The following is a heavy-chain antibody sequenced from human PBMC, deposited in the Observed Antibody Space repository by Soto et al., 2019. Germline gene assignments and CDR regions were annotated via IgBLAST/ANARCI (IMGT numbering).Heavy chain of an antibody. CDR1: GFSLSNARMG. Sequence: QVTLKESGPVLVKPTETLTLTCTVSGFSLSNARMGVSWIRQPPGKALEWLAHIFSNDEKSYSTSLKSRVTXXXXXXXXXXXXXXXXXXXXXXXXXXXXXXXXXXXXXXXNAFDIWGQGTMVTVSS. V-gene: IGHV2-26*01. CDR2: IFSNDEK. J-gene: IGHJ3*02. CDR3: XXXXXXXXXXXXNAFDI.